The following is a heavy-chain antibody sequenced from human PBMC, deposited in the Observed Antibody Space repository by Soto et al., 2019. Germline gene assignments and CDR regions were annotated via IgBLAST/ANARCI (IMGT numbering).Heavy chain of an antibody. CDR2: IYPGDSDT. J-gene: IGHJ3*02. CDR3: ARRARYYYDSSGYVNDAFDI. D-gene: IGHD3-22*01. V-gene: IGHV5-51*01. CDR1: GYSFTSYW. Sequence: GESLKISCKGSGYSFTSYWIGWVRQMPGKGLEWMGIIYPGDSDTRYSPSFQGQVTISADKSISTAYLQWSSLKASDTAMYYCARRARYYYDSSGYVNDAFDIWGQGTMVTVSS.